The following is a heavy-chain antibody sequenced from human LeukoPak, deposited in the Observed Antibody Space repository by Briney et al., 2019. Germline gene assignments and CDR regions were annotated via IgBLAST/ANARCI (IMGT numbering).Heavy chain of an antibody. J-gene: IGHJ6*02. CDR2: INHSGST. CDR1: GGSFSGYY. CDR3: ASWADPLYYGMDV. D-gene: IGHD7-27*01. V-gene: IGHV4-34*01. Sequence: SETLSLTCAVYGGSFSGYYWSWIRQPPGKGLEWIGEINHSGSTNYNPSLKSRVTISVDTSKNQFSLKLSSVTAADTAVYYCASWADPLYYGMDVWGQGTTVTVSS.